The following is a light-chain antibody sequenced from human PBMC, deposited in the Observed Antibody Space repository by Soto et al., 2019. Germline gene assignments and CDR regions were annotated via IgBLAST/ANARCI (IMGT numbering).Light chain of an antibody. CDR3: QQYYSTPYT. Sequence: DIVMTQSPDSLAVSLGERATINCKSSQSVLYSSQNKSYLAWYQQKPGQPPKLLIYWASTRESGVPDRFRGRGSATDFTLTISSLQAEDVAVYYCQQYYSTPYTFGQGTKLEIK. CDR2: WAS. J-gene: IGKJ2*01. CDR1: QSVLYSSQNKSY. V-gene: IGKV4-1*01.